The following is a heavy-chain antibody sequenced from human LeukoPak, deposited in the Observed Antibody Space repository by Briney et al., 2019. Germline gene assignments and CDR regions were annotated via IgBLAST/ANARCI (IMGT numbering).Heavy chain of an antibody. CDR1: GFTFSSFA. CDR3: AKATYYYDSSGYYYYFDY. Sequence: GGSLRLSCAASGFTFSSFAMSWVRQAPGKGLEWVSSISGSGGSTFYAGSVKGRFTISRDNSKNTLYLQMNSLRAEDTAVYYCAKATYYYDSSGYYYYFDYWGQGTLVTVSS. V-gene: IGHV3-23*01. CDR2: ISGSGGST. J-gene: IGHJ4*02. D-gene: IGHD3-22*01.